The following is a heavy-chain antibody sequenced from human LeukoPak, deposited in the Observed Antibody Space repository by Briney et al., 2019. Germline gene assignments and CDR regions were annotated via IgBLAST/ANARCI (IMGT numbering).Heavy chain of an antibody. Sequence: ASVKVSCKASGYTFTSYDINWVRQATGQGLEWMGWMNPNSGNTGYAQKFQGRVTITRNTSISTAYMELSSLRSEDTAVYYCAGVHSGSGYYFDYWGQGTLVTVSS. CDR3: AGVHSGSGYYFDY. CDR1: GYTFTSYD. V-gene: IGHV1-8*03. J-gene: IGHJ4*02. CDR2: MNPNSGNT. D-gene: IGHD5-12*01.